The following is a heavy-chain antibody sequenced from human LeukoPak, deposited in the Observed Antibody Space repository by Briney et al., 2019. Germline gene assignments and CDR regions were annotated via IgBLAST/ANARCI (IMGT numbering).Heavy chain of an antibody. CDR2: MNPNSGNT. CDR1: GGTFSSYA. J-gene: IGHJ4*02. CDR3: ARGTDYGDYEDY. V-gene: IGHV1-8*02. Sequence: ASVKVSCKASGGTFSSYAINWVRQATGQGLEWMGWMNPNSGNTGYAQKFQGRVTMTRNTSISTAYMELSSLRSEDTAVYYCARGTDYGDYEDYWGQGTLVTVSS. D-gene: IGHD4-17*01.